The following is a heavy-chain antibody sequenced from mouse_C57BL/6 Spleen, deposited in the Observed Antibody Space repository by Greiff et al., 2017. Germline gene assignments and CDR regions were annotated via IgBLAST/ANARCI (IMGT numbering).Heavy chain of an antibody. J-gene: IGHJ4*01. Sequence: EVNVVESGGGLVKPGGSLKLSCAASGFTFSDYGMHWVRQAPEKGLEWVAYISSGSSTIYYADTVKGRFTISRDNAKNTLFLQMTSLRSEDTAMYYCARQDSLYAMDYWGQGTSVTVSS. D-gene: IGHD6-2*01. V-gene: IGHV5-17*01. CDR3: ARQDSLYAMDY. CDR1: GFTFSDYG. CDR2: ISSGSSTI.